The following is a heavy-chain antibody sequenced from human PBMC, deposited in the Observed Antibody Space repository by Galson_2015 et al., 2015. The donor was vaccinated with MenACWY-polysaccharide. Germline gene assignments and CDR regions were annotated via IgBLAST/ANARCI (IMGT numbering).Heavy chain of an antibody. CDR2: ISWNSGSI. V-gene: IGHV3-9*01. CDR1: GFTFDDYA. CDR3: AKAPGANQNKFDY. Sequence: SLRLSCAASGFTFDDYAMHWVRQAPGKGLEWVSGISWNSGSIGYADSVKGRFTISRDNAKNSLYLQMNSLRAEDTALYYCAKAPGANQNKFDYWGQGTLVTVSS. D-gene: IGHD1-26*01. J-gene: IGHJ4*02.